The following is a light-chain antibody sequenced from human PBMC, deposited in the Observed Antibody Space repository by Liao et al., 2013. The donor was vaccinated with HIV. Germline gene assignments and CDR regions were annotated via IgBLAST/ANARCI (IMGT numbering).Light chain of an antibody. CDR2: KDS. CDR1: ALPKQY. V-gene: IGLV3-25*03. CDR3: QSADSSGGYV. Sequence: SYELTQPPSVSVSPGQTASITCSGDALPKQYAYWYQQKPGQAPVLVIYKDSERPSRIPGRFSGSRSGTTVTLTISGAQVEDEADYYCQSADSSGGYVFGAGTKVTVL. J-gene: IGLJ1*01.